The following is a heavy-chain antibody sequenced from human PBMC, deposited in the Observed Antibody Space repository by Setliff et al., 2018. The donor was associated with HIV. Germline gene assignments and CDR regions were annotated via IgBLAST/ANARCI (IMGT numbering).Heavy chain of an antibody. CDR2: INPSSGGA. Sequence: ASVKVSCKASRYTFTGHYMHWVRQAPGQGLEWVGWINPSSGGANYAQKFQGRVTMTRDTSISTAYMELSRLTSDDTAVYYCARGGGYDRSGYYPFDYWGQGTPVTVSS. D-gene: IGHD3-22*01. V-gene: IGHV1-2*02. CDR3: ARGGGYDRSGYYPFDY. CDR1: RYTFTGHY. J-gene: IGHJ4*02.